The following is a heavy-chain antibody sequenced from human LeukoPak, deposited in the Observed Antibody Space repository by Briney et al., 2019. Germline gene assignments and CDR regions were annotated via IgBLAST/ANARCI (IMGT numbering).Heavy chain of an antibody. J-gene: IGHJ4*02. V-gene: IGHV1-18*01. CDR3: ASGDGFLYYFDF. CDR1: GYTFTTYG. CDR2: ISAYNGNT. Sequence: ASVKVSCKASGYTFTTYGISWVRQAPGQGLEWMGWISAYNGNTNYAQKLQGRVTMTTDTSTSTAYMELRSLTSDDTAVYYCASGDGFLYYFDFWGQGTLVTVSS. D-gene: IGHD5-24*01.